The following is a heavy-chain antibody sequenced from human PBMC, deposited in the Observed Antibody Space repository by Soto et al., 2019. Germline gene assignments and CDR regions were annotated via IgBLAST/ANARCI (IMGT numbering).Heavy chain of an antibody. J-gene: IGHJ4*02. CDR2: MSGSGGST. D-gene: IGHD3-10*01. CDR3: MILYSYGSGSYYK. CDR1: GFTFSTYA. V-gene: IGHV3-23*01. Sequence: EVQLLESGGGLVQPGGSLRLSCAASGFTFSTYAMSWVRQAPGKGLEWVSGMSGSGGSTHYADSVKGRFTISRDNSKNTLYLQMQSPRAEDTAVCYCMILYSYGSGSYYKWGQGTLVTVSS.